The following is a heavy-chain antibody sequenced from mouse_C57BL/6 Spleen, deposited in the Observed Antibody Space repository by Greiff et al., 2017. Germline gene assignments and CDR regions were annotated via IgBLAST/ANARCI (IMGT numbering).Heavy chain of an antibody. V-gene: IGHV2-2*01. D-gene: IGHD2-3*01. Sequence: VQLQQSGPGLVQPSQSLSITCTVSGFSLTSYGVHWVRQSPGKGLEWLGVIGSGGSTDYNAAFISRLSISKDKSKSQVFFKMNSLQADDTAIYYCARDDDGYLFADWGQGTLVTVSA. CDR3: ARDDDGYLFAD. CDR1: GFSLTSYG. CDR2: IGSGGST. J-gene: IGHJ3*01.